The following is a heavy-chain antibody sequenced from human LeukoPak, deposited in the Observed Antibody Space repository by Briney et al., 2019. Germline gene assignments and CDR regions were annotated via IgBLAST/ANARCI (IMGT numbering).Heavy chain of an antibody. Sequence: ASVKVSCKASGYTFTGYYMHWVRQAPGQGLEWMGWINPNSGGTNYAQKFQGRVTVTRDTSISTAYMELSRLRSDDTAVYYCARVQGRYDSSGYYYGWGQGTLVTVSS. CDR1: GYTFTGYY. D-gene: IGHD3-22*01. V-gene: IGHV1-2*02. J-gene: IGHJ4*02. CDR2: INPNSGGT. CDR3: ARVQGRYDSSGYYYG.